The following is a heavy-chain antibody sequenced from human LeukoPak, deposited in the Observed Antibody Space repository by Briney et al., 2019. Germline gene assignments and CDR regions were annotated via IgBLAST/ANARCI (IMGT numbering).Heavy chain of an antibody. CDR3: ARVRFSYGMDV. J-gene: IGHJ6*02. Sequence: GASVKVSCKASGYTFTSYYMHWVRQAPGQGLEWMGIINPSGGSTSYAQKFQGRVTMTTDTSTSTAYMELRSLRPDDTAVYYCARVRFSYGMDVWGQGTTVTVSS. V-gene: IGHV1-46*01. CDR2: INPSGGST. D-gene: IGHD4-17*01. CDR1: GYTFTSYY.